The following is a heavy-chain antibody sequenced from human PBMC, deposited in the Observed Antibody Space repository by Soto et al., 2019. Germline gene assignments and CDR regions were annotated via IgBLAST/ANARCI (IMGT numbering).Heavy chain of an antibody. CDR2: ISSSSNTI. V-gene: IGHV3-48*02. CDR1: GFTFSSYS. Sequence: PGGSLRLSCAASGFTFSSYSMSWVRQAPGKGLEWVSYISSSSNTIYYADSVKGRFTISRDNAKNSLYLQMNSLTDEDTAVYYCARGTSHPDYWGQGTLVTVSS. D-gene: IGHD2-2*01. CDR3: ARGTSHPDY. J-gene: IGHJ4*02.